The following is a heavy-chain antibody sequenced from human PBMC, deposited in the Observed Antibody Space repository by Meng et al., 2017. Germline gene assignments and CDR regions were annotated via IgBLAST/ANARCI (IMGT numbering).Heavy chain of an antibody. J-gene: IGHJ3*02. CDR2: IYYSGST. CDR1: GGSISSYY. Sequence: SETLSLTCTVSGGSISSYYWSWIRQPPGKGLEWIGYIYYSGSTNYNPSLKSRVTISLDTSKNQFSLKLSSVTAADTAVYYCATAPRANYDILTGTNAFDIWGQGTMVTVSS. V-gene: IGHV4-59*12. D-gene: IGHD3-9*01. CDR3: ATAPRANYDILTGTNAFDI.